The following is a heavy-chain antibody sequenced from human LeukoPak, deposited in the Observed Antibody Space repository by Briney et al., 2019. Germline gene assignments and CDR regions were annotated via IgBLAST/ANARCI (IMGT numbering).Heavy chain of an antibody. V-gene: IGHV4-59*01. Sequence: SETLSLTCTVSGGSISSYYWSWIRQSPGKGLEWIGSIYYSGSTNYNPSLKSRVTISVDTSKNQFSLKLSSVTAADTAVYYCARQEGTMFGVGYYYYYGMDVWGQGSTVTVSS. D-gene: IGHD3-3*01. J-gene: IGHJ6*02. CDR2: IYYSGST. CDR1: GGSISSYY. CDR3: ARQEGTMFGVGYYYYYGMDV.